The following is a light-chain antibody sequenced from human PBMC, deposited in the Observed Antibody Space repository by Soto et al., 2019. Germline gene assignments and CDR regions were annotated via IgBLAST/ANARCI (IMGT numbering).Light chain of an antibody. CDR3: QQYNKWPAEIT. Sequence: ETVMTQSPATLSLAPGERATLSCRAIHSVSTKLAWYQQKPGQAPRLLIYGASSRATGAPARFSGSRSGTEFTLTISSLQSEDSGVYYCQQYNKWPAEITFGQGTRLEIK. CDR2: GAS. CDR1: HSVSTK. J-gene: IGKJ5*01. V-gene: IGKV3D-15*01.